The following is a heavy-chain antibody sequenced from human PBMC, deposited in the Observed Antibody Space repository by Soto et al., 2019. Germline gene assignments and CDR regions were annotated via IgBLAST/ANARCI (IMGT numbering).Heavy chain of an antibody. V-gene: IGHV3-48*02. CDR2: ISSSSSTI. CDR1: GFNFSSYS. CDR3: ARGAPNYYDSSGYYFFDY. Sequence: GGSLRLSCAASGFNFSSYSMNWVRQAPGKGLEWVSYISSSSSTIYYADSVKGRFTISRDNAKNSLYLQMNSLRDEDTAVYYCARGAPNYYDSSGYYFFDYWGQGTLVTAPQ. J-gene: IGHJ4*02. D-gene: IGHD3-22*01.